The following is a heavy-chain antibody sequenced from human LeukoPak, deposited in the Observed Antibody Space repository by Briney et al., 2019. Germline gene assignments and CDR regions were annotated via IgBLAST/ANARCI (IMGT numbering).Heavy chain of an antibody. CDR2: IRLDGRDK. J-gene: IGHJ4*02. CDR3: ASDGWFGNDNY. V-gene: IGHV3-30*03. D-gene: IGHD3-10*01. Sequence: GRSLRLSCAASGFIFSNYGMHWVRQAPGKGLEWVAVIRLDGRDKYYGDSVKGRFTISRDNSKNTLYLQMNSLTSEDTAVYYCASDGWFGNDNYWGQGTLVTVSS. CDR1: GFIFSNYG.